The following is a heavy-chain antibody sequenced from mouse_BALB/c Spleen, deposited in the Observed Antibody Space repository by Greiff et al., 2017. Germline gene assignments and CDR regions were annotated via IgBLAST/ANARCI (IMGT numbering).Heavy chain of an antibody. Sequence: EVKVVESGGGLVKPGGSLKLSCAASGFTFSDYYMYWVRQTPEKRLEWVATISDGGSYTYYPDSVKGRFTISRDTAKNNLYLQMSSLKSEDTAMYYCARDSGGSSWFAYWGQGTLVTVSA. CDR3: ARDSGGSSWFAY. J-gene: IGHJ3*01. V-gene: IGHV5-4*02. D-gene: IGHD1-1*01. CDR1: GFTFSDYY. CDR2: ISDGGSYT.